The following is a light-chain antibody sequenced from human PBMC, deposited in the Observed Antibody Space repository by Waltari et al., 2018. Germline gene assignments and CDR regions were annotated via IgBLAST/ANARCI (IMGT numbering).Light chain of an antibody. J-gene: IGKJ2*03. CDR2: GAS. CDR1: QSVSSNY. V-gene: IGKV3-20*01. Sequence: EIVLTQSPGTLSLSPGERATLSCRSSQSVSSNYLAWYQQKPGQAPRLLIYGASSRATGISDRFSGSGSGTDFTLTISRLEAEDFAVYYCQHYNNRPPYSFGQGTKLDIK. CDR3: QHYNNRPPYS.